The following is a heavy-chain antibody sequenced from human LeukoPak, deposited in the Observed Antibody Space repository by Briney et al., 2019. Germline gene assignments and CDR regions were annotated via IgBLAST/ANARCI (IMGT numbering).Heavy chain of an antibody. CDR1: GGSISSYY. Sequence: SETLSLTCTVSGGSISSYYWSWIRQPPGKGLEWIGYIYYSGSTNYNPSLKSRVTISVDTSKNQFSLKLSSVTAADTAVYYCAREVDIVATIRLYYYYGMDVWGQGTTVTVSS. J-gene: IGHJ6*02. CDR2: IYYSGST. D-gene: IGHD5-12*01. CDR3: AREVDIVATIRLYYYYGMDV. V-gene: IGHV4-59*01.